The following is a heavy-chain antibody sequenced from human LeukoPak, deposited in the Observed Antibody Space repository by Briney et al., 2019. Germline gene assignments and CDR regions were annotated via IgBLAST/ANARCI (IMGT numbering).Heavy chain of an antibody. CDR1: GNSISSGDNY. Sequence: SETLSPTCTVSGNSISSGDNYWSWIRQPAGKGLEWIGYIYYSGSTNYNPSLNSRVTISVDTSKNQFSLKLSSVTAADTAVYYCARGPHAPYDILTGYYYRRYGSRGSNYYYYMDVWGKGTTVTVSS. CDR2: IYYSGST. D-gene: IGHD3-9*01. CDR3: ARGPHAPYDILTGYYYRRYGSRGSNYYYYMDV. V-gene: IGHV4-61*10. J-gene: IGHJ6*03.